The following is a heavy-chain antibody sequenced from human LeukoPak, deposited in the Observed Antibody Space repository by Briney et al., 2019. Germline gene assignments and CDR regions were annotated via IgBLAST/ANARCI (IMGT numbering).Heavy chain of an antibody. CDR1: GFTVSSNY. CDR2: IYSGGST. Sequence: GGSLRLSCAASGFTVSSNYMSWVRQAPGKGLEWVSVIYSGGSTYYADSVKGRFTISRDSSKNTLYLQMNSLRAEDTAVYYCARERSSADSSGYYRVSWGMDVWGQGTTVTVSS. D-gene: IGHD3-22*01. CDR3: ARERSSADSSGYYRVSWGMDV. V-gene: IGHV3-66*01. J-gene: IGHJ6*02.